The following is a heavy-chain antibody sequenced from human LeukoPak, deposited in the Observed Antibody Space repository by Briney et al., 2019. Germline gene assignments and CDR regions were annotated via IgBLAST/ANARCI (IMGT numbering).Heavy chain of an antibody. Sequence: ASVKVSCKASGYTFTNYGISWVRQAPGQGLEWMGWISAYNGNTNYAQKLQGRVTMTTDTSTSTAYMELRSLRSDDTAVYYCARTKFYYDSSGAVDYWGQGTLVTVSS. V-gene: IGHV1-18*01. CDR2: ISAYNGNT. J-gene: IGHJ4*02. CDR1: GYTFTNYG. D-gene: IGHD3-22*01. CDR3: ARTKFYYDSSGAVDY.